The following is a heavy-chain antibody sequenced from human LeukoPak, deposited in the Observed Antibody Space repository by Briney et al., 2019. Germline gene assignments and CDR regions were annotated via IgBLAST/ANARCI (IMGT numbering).Heavy chain of an antibody. Sequence: GGSLRLSCAASGFTFSSYAMSWVRQAPGKGLEWVSAISGSGGSTYYADSVKGRFTISRDNSKNTLYLQMTTMTAEDTAVYYYAKDRVRITMRPYWGQGTLVTVSS. CDR3: AKDRVRITMRPY. V-gene: IGHV3-23*01. J-gene: IGHJ4*02. CDR1: GFTFSSYA. D-gene: IGHD3-10*01. CDR2: ISGSGGST.